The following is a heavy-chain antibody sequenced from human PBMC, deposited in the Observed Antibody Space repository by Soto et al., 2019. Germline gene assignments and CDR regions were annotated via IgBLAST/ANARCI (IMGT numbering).Heavy chain of an antibody. D-gene: IGHD3-10*01. CDR1: GGSFSDYY. V-gene: IGHV4-34*01. CDR2: INHSGST. Sequence: SETLSLTCAILGGSFSDYYWSCIRQPPGKGLEWIGEINHSGSTNYNPSLKGRVTISVDKSKNQFSLKLSSVTAADTAVYYCARVITMVPLNWFDPWGQGTLVTVS. J-gene: IGHJ5*02. CDR3: ARVITMVPLNWFDP.